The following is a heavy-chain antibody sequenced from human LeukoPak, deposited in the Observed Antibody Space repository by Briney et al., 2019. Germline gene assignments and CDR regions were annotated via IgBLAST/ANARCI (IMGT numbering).Heavy chain of an antibody. CDR3: AKAFYSSMSSFDY. Sequence: GGSLRLSCAASGFTFSSYAMSWVRQAPGKGLEWVSAISGSGGSTYYADSVKGRFTISRDNSKNTLYLQMNSLGAEDTAVYYCAKAFYSSMSSFDYWGQGTLVTVSS. D-gene: IGHD6-13*01. J-gene: IGHJ4*02. CDR1: GFTFSSYA. CDR2: ISGSGGST. V-gene: IGHV3-23*01.